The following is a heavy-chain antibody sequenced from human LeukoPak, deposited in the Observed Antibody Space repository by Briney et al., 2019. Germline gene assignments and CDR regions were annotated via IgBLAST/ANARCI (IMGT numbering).Heavy chain of an antibody. CDR2: INHSGST. V-gene: IGHV4-61*08. J-gene: IGHJ4*02. CDR1: GGSISSGGYY. Sequence: SQTLSLTCTVSGGSISSGGYYWSWIRQPPGKGLEWIGEINHSGSTNYNPSLKSRVTISVDTSKNQFSLKLSSVTAADTAVYYCARELTDPYYYDSSGYYFDYWGQGTLVTVSS. D-gene: IGHD3-22*01. CDR3: ARELTDPYYYDSSGYYFDY.